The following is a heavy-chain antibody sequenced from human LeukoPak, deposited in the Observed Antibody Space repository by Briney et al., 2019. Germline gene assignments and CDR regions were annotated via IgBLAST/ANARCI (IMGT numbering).Heavy chain of an antibody. CDR3: AKDSGIAVAGTLRAFDI. D-gene: IGHD6-19*01. CDR2: VSYDGSNK. J-gene: IGHJ3*02. CDR1: GFTFSSYA. Sequence: GGSLRLSCAASGFTFSSYAMHWVRQAPGKGLEWVAVVSYDGSNKYYADSVTGRFTISRDNSKNTLFLQMNSLRAEDAAVYYCAKDSGIAVAGTLRAFDIWGQGTMVTVSS. V-gene: IGHV3-30-3*01.